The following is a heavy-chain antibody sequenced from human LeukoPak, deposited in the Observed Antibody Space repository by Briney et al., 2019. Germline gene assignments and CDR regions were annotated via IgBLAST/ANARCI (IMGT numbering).Heavy chain of an antibody. Sequence: GGSLRLSCAASGFTFSSYSMNWVRQAPGKGLEWVSSISSSSSYIYYADSVKGRFTISRDNAKNSLYLQMNSPRAEDTAVYYCARAVGATVGGFDYWGQGTLVTVSS. CDR2: ISSSSSYI. V-gene: IGHV3-21*01. D-gene: IGHD1-26*01. CDR1: GFTFSSYS. J-gene: IGHJ4*02. CDR3: ARAVGATVGGFDY.